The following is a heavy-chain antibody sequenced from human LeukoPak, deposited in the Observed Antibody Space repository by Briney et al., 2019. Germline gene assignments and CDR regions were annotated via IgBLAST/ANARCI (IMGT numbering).Heavy chain of an antibody. Sequence: ASVKVSCKASGYAFTGYYMHWVRQAPGQGLEWMGWINPNSGGTNYAQKFQGRVTMTRETSISTAYMELSRLRCDDTAVYYCARSPYYYGSGRSTTWGQGTLVTVSS. CDR2: INPNSGGT. CDR1: GYAFTGYY. CDR3: ARSPYYYGSGRSTT. J-gene: IGHJ4*02. D-gene: IGHD3-10*01. V-gene: IGHV1-2*02.